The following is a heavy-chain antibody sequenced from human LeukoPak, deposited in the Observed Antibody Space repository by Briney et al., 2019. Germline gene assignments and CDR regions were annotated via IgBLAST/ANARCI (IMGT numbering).Heavy chain of an antibody. J-gene: IGHJ6*02. CDR2: TYYRSKWYY. V-gene: IGHV6-1*01. Sequence: SQTLSLTCAISGDSVSSISVAWNWIWQSPSRGLEWLGRTYYRSKWYYEYAVSVKSRINISPDTSKNQFSLQLTSVTPEDTAVYYCSLARSEYHYGMDVWGQGTTVTVSS. CDR3: SLARSEYHYGMDV. CDR1: GDSVSSISVA.